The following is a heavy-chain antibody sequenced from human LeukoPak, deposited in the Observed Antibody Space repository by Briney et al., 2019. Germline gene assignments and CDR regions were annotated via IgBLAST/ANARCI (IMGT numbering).Heavy chain of an antibody. D-gene: IGHD1-1*01. CDR1: GYTFTSYG. Sequence: ASVKVSCKASGYTFTSYGISWVRQAPGQGLEWMGWISAYNGNTNYAQKLQGRVTMTTDTSTSTAYMELRSLRSDETAVYYCARLNLDGDYFDYWGQGTLVTVSS. CDR3: ARLNLDGDYFDY. J-gene: IGHJ4*02. V-gene: IGHV1-18*01. CDR2: ISAYNGNT.